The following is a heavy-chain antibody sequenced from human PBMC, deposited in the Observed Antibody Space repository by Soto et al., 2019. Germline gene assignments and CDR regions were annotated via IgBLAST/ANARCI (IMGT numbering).Heavy chain of an antibody. CDR2: ITSVGAGGTR. V-gene: IGHV3-15*07. J-gene: IGHJ4*02. D-gene: IGHD5-12*01. Sequence: EVHVVESGGGLVKPGGSLRLSCTVSGLTFSHAWLSWVRQAPGKGLEWVGRITSVGAGGTRDYAAHVKGSFTLSRDDLNNTMYLQMNSLPTDDTAVLYCRWAPKASSKWQWGRGTLVTVSS. CDR1: GLTFSHAW. CDR3: RWAPKASSKWQ.